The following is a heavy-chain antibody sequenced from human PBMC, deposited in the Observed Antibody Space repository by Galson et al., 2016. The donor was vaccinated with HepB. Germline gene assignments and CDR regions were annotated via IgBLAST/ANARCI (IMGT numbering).Heavy chain of an antibody. CDR1: GFTFSSFG. V-gene: IGHV3-30*18. D-gene: IGHD7-27*01. CDR2: ISDDGTNK. Sequence: SLRLSCAASGFTFSSFGMHWVRQAPGKGLEWVALISDDGTNKYYADSVKGRCTISRDNSKNTLFLQMDSLRADDTAVYYCAKVNWALKGSGYWGQGILVTVSS. J-gene: IGHJ4*02. CDR3: AKVNWALKGSGY.